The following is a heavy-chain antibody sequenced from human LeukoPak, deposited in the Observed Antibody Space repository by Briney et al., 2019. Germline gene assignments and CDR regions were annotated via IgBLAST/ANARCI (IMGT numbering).Heavy chain of an antibody. V-gene: IGHV1-69*05. CDR2: IIPIFGTA. Sequence: SVKVSCKASGGTFSSYAISWVRQAPGQGLEWMGGIIPIFGTANYAQKFQGRVTITTDEPTSTAYMELSSLRSEDTAVYYCARGRSGYYYDWFDPWGQGTLVTVSS. CDR3: ARGRSGYYYDWFDP. CDR1: GGTFSSYA. J-gene: IGHJ5*02. D-gene: IGHD3-22*01.